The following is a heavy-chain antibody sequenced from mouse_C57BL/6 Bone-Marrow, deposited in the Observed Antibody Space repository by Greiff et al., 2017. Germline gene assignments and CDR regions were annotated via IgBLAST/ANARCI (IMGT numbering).Heavy chain of an antibody. CDR1: GYTFTSYW. CDR3: ARGPYGSSTVLDY. Sequence: VMLVESGAELAKPGASVKLSCKASGYTFTSYWMHWVKQRPGQGLEWIGYINPSSGYTKYNQKFKDKATLTADKSSSTAYMQLSSLTYADSAVYSCARGPYGSSTVLDYWGQGTTLTVSS. J-gene: IGHJ2*01. D-gene: IGHD1-1*01. V-gene: IGHV1-7*01. CDR2: INPSSGYT.